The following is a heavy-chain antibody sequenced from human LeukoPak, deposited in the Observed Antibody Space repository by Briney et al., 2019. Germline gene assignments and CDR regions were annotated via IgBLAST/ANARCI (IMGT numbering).Heavy chain of an antibody. J-gene: IGHJ6*03. V-gene: IGHV3-23*01. D-gene: IGHD2-15*01. CDR3: AKAGTKWWTGPYHYMDV. Sequence: GGSLRLSCAASGFTFSSYWMSWVRQASGKGLEWDSAISGSGGSTYYADSVKGRFTISRDNPKNTLYLQMNSLRAEDTAVYYCAKAGTKWWTGPYHYMDVWGKGTTVTVSS. CDR2: ISGSGGST. CDR1: GFTFSSYW.